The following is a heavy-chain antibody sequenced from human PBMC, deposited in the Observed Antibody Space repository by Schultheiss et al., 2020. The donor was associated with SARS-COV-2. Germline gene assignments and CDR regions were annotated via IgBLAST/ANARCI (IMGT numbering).Heavy chain of an antibody. J-gene: IGHJ6*02. Sequence: GGSLRLSCVASGSTVSSYGMHWVRQAPGKGLEWVAVISYDGSNKYYADSVKGRFTISRDNAKKSLYLHMNSLRAEDTAVYYCARQFGVGGMDVWGQGTTVTVSS. CDR2: ISYDGSNK. CDR3: ARQFGVGGMDV. CDR1: GSTVSSYG. D-gene: IGHD3-3*01. V-gene: IGHV3-30*03.